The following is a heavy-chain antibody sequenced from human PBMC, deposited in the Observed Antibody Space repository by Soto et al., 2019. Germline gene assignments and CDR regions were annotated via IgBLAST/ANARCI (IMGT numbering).Heavy chain of an antibody. CDR2: IIPIFGTA. CDR3: ASSCPTVNTPCWYFDL. D-gene: IGHD4-4*01. V-gene: IGHV1-69*01. CDR1: GGTFSSYA. J-gene: IGHJ2*01. Sequence: QVQLVQSGAEVKKPGSSVKVSCKASGGTFSSYAISWVRQAPGQGLEWMGGIIPIFGTANYAQKFQGRVTITADESTSTAYMELSSLRSEDTAVYYCASSCPTVNTPCWYFDLWGRGTMVTVSS.